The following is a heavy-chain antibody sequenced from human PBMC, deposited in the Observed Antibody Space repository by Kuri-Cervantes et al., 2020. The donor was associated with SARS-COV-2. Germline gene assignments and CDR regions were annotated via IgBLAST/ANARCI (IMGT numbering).Heavy chain of an antibody. CDR1: GYTFTSYG. D-gene: IGHD6-19*01. Sequence: ASVKVSCKASGYTFTSYGISWVRQAPGQGLEWMGWISAYNGNTNYAQKLQGRVTMTTDTSTSTAYMELRSLRSDDTAVYYCARDFGGPGYLPAVGFDYWGQGTLVTDSS. J-gene: IGHJ4*02. CDR2: ISAYNGNT. CDR3: ARDFGGPGYLPAVGFDY. V-gene: IGHV1-18*01.